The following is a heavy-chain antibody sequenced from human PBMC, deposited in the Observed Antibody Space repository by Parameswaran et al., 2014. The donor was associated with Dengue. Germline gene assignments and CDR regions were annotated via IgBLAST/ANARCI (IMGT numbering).Heavy chain of an antibody. V-gene: IGHV1-2*02. CDR3: AGGAYISGWCDY. D-gene: IGHD6-19*01. Sequence: WVRQAPGQGLEWMGWINPNSGATKYVEKFQGRVTMTRDTSISTAYMELSRLTSDDTAVYYCAGGAYISGWCDYWGQGTLVTVSS. CDR2: INPNSGAT. J-gene: IGHJ4*02.